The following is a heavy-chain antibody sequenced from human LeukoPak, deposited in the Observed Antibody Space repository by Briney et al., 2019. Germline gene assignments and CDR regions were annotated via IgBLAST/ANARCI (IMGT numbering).Heavy chain of an antibody. Sequence: PGGSLRLSCAASGFTFSSYWMSWVRQAPGKGLEWVANKKQDGSEKNYVDSVKGRFTISRDNAKNSLYLQMNSLRAEDTAVYYCARVGPECSGGSCYHTYYYYYMDVWGKGTTVTVSS. CDR2: KKQDGSEK. CDR3: ARVGPECSGGSCYHTYYYYYMDV. D-gene: IGHD2-15*01. V-gene: IGHV3-7*01. J-gene: IGHJ6*03. CDR1: GFTFSSYW.